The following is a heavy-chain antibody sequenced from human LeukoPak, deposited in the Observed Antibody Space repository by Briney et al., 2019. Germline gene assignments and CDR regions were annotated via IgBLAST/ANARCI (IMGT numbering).Heavy chain of an antibody. V-gene: IGHV3-20*04. CDR3: ARVAAVAWFYYYYYYMDV. D-gene: IGHD6-19*01. J-gene: IGHJ6*03. Sequence: GGSLRLSCAASGFTFDDYGMSWVRQAPGKGLEWVSGINWNGGSTGYADSVKGRFTISRDNAKNSLYLQMSSLRAEDTALYYCARVAAVAWFYYYYYYMDVWGKGTTVTVSS. CDR1: GFTFDDYG. CDR2: INWNGGST.